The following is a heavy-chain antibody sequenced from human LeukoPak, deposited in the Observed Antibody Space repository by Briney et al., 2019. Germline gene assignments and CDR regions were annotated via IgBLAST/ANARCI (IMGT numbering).Heavy chain of an antibody. V-gene: IGHV1-18*01. D-gene: IGHD3-9*01. Sequence: ASGKVSSKASGYAFPSDGISWVRPAPGQGLEWMGWISAYNGNTNYTQKLQGRVTMTTDPSTSTAYMELRSLSSDDTAVYYCARGGGVLRYFDWFPRSNYYYYGMDVWGQGTTVTVSS. CDR2: ISAYNGNT. CDR1: GYAFPSDG. J-gene: IGHJ6*02. CDR3: ARGGGVLRYFDWFPRSNYYYYGMDV.